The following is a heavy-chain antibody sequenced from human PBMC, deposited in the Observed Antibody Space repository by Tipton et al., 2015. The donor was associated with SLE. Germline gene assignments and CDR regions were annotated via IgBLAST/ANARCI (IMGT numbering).Heavy chain of an antibody. CDR2: IYYSGST. Sequence: TLSLTCTVSGGSITSYYWSWIRRPPGKGLEWIGYIYYSGSTNYNPSLKRRVTISVDTPKNQFSLKLNSVTAADTAVYYCARTDYDFWSGLYRVYYYMDVWGKGTTVTVSS. V-gene: IGHV4-59*01. CDR1: GGSITSYY. CDR3: ARTDYDFWSGLYRVYYYMDV. D-gene: IGHD3-3*01. J-gene: IGHJ6*03.